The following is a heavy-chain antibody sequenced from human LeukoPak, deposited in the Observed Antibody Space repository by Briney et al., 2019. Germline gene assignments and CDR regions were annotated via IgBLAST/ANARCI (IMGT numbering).Heavy chain of an antibody. CDR3: ARGPGSGWYSRYFQH. V-gene: IGHV4-34*01. Sequence: SETLSLTCAVYGGSFSGYYWSWIRQPPGKGLEWIGEINHSGSTNYNPSLKSRVTISVDTSKNQFSLKLSSVTAADTAVYYCARGPGSGWYSRYFQHWGQGTLVTVSS. D-gene: IGHD6-19*01. J-gene: IGHJ1*01. CDR2: INHSGST. CDR1: GGSFSGYY.